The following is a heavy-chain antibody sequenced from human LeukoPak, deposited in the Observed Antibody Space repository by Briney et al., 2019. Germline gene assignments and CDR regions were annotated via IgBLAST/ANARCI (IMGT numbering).Heavy chain of an antibody. V-gene: IGHV1-46*01. CDR2: INPSGGST. CDR3: AREFPIGTAMD. D-gene: IGHD1-1*01. CDR1: GYTFTSYY. J-gene: IGHJ4*02. Sequence: ASVKVSCKASGYTFTSYYMHWVRQAPGQGLEWMGIINPSGGSTSYAQKFQGRVTMTRDMSTSTVYMELSSLRSEDTAVYYCAREFPIGTAMDWGQGTLVTVSS.